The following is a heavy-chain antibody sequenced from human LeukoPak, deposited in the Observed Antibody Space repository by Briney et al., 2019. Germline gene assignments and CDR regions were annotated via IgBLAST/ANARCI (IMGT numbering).Heavy chain of an antibody. CDR3: ATTLHSGYYDLY. V-gene: IGHV3-23*01. Sequence: PGGSLRLSCAASGFTFSSYSMNWVRQAPGKGLEWVSGIGGSGAGTYYAVSVKGRFTISRDNSKNTLYLQMNRLRAEDTAVYYCATTLHSGYYDLYWGQGTLVTVSS. J-gene: IGHJ4*02. CDR1: GFTFSSYS. CDR2: IGGSGAGT. D-gene: IGHD3-22*01.